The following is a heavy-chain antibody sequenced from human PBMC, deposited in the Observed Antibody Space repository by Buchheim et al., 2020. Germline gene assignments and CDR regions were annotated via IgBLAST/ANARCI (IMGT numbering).Heavy chain of an antibody. V-gene: IGHV3-33*06. CDR3: AKVGRFGSGWYLGDY. CDR1: GFTFSSYG. J-gene: IGHJ4*02. Sequence: QVQLVESGGGVVQPGRSLRLSCAASGFTFSSYGMHWVRQAPGKGLEWVAVIWYDGSNKYYADSVKGRFTISRDNSKNTLYLQMNSLRAEDTAVYYCAKVGRFGSGWYLGDYWGQGTL. D-gene: IGHD6-19*01. CDR2: IWYDGSNK.